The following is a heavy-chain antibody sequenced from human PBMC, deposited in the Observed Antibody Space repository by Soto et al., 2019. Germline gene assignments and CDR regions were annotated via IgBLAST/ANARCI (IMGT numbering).Heavy chain of an antibody. J-gene: IGHJ6*02. CDR2: IYYSGKTI. Sequence: SETLSLTCTVSGGSTSSSTSYWDWIRQPPGKGLEWIGCIYYSGKTIYYNPSLKSRATISVDTSKNQFSLKLTSVTAADTAMYYCARQDFFYYVMDVWGQGTTVTVSS. CDR1: GGSTSSSTSY. V-gene: IGHV4-39*01. D-gene: IGHD3-3*01. CDR3: ARQDFFYYVMDV.